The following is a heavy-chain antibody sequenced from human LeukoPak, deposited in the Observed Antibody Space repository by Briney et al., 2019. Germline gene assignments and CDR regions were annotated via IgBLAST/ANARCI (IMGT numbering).Heavy chain of an antibody. CDR1: GGSISSYY. Sequence: SSETLSLTCTVSGGSISSYYWSWIRQPPGKGLEWIGYIYYSGSTNYNPSLKSRVTISVDTSKNQFSLKLSSVTAADTAVYYCAGHHPRNTVDFWGQGTLVTVSS. D-gene: IGHD2/OR15-2a*01. J-gene: IGHJ4*02. V-gene: IGHV4-59*08. CDR3: AGHHPRNTVDF. CDR2: IYYSGST.